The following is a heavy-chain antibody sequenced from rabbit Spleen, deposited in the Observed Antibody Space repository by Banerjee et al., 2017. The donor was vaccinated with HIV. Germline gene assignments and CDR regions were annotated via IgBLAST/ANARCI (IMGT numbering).Heavy chain of an antibody. Sequence: QSLEESGGDLVKPGASLTLTCTASGFSFSSSYWICWVRQAPGKGLEWIACIYGGSSDSTYYASWAKGRFTISKTSSTTVTLQMTSLTAADTATYFCARGIVYGYAGDAYPPYGMDLWGPGTLVTVS. V-gene: IGHV1S40*01. CDR2: IYGGSSDST. D-gene: IGHD6-1*01. J-gene: IGHJ6*01. CDR1: GFSFSSSYW. CDR3: ARGIVYGYAGDAYPPYGMDL.